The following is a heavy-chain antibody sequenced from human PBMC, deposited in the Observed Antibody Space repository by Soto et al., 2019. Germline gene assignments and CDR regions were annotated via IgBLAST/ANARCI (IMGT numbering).Heavy chain of an antibody. CDR3: ARGGNIVVANYGMDV. J-gene: IGHJ6*02. Sequence: ASVKVSCKASGYTFTSYAMHWVRQAPGQRLEWMGWINAGNGNTKYSQKFQGRVTITRDTSASTAYTELSSLRSEDTAVYYCARGGNIVVANYGMDVWGQGTTVTVSS. CDR2: INAGNGNT. D-gene: IGHD2-2*01. CDR1: GYTFTSYA. V-gene: IGHV1-3*01.